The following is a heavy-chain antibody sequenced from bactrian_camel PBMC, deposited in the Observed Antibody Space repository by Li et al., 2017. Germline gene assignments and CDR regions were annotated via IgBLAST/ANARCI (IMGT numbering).Heavy chain of an antibody. Sequence: HVQLVESGGGSVHTGGSLRLSCVVGGYGLKHFYIGWFRQSTGKEREGVAVIGSYGRTIYADSVKGRFTISKDNAKNTLYLQMNSLKPEDTAIYYCAADRYDTWYCTLSRNFGYWGQGTQVTVS. CDR1: GYGLKHFY. CDR3: AADRYDTWYCTLSRNFGY. J-gene: IGHJ6*01. CDR2: IGSYGRT. D-gene: IGHD6*01. V-gene: IGHV3S53*01.